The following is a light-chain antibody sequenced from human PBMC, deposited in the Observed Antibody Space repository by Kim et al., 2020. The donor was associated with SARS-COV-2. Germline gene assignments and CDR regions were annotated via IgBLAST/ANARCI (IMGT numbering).Light chain of an antibody. V-gene: IGLV1-51*01. CDR3: GTWDSSLSAVV. Sequence: GQKVTISCSGSSSNIGNNYVAWYQQLPGTAPKLLIYDNNKRPSGIPDRFSGSKSGTSATLGITGLQTGDEADYYCGTWDSSLSAVVFGGGTKLTVL. CDR1: SSNIGNNY. J-gene: IGLJ2*01. CDR2: DNN.